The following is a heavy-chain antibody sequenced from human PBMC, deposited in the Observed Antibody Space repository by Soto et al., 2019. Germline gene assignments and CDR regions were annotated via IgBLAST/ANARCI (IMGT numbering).Heavy chain of an antibody. Sequence: ASVKVSCKASGYSVARYFMHWVRQAPGQGLEWLGVINPSADTTTYAQKFQGRVTMTWDTSTNTVFMDVSSLRSEDTAVYYCATALTPYGDYGRVHDFDYWGQGTLVTVSS. V-gene: IGHV1-46*01. CDR1: GYSVARYF. D-gene: IGHD4-17*01. CDR3: ATALTPYGDYGRVHDFDY. CDR2: INPSADTT. J-gene: IGHJ4*02.